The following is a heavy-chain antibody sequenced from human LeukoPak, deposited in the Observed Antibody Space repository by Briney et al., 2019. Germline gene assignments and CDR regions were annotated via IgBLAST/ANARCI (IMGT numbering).Heavy chain of an antibody. D-gene: IGHD4-17*01. V-gene: IGHV4-39*07. Sequence: SETLSLTCAVSAGSISSNSYYWGWLRQPPGKGLEWIGSIYYSGSTYYNPSLKSRVTISVDTSKNQFSLKLSSVTAADTAVYYCARAVTTKWDYYYMDVWGKGTTVTVSS. CDR1: AGSISSNSYY. CDR3: ARAVTTKWDYYYMDV. CDR2: IYYSGST. J-gene: IGHJ6*03.